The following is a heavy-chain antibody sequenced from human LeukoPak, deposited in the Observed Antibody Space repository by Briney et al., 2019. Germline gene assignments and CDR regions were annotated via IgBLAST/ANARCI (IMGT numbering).Heavy chain of an antibody. CDR3: ARLSYYYYDSTSRYFDI. J-gene: IGHJ3*02. D-gene: IGHD3-22*01. Sequence: GESLKISCKGSGYSFTSYWIGWVRQMPGEGLEWMGIIYPGDSDTRYSPSFQGQVTISADKSISTAYLQWSSLKASDTAMYYCARLSYYYYDSTSRYFDIWGQGTMVTVSS. V-gene: IGHV5-51*01. CDR2: IYPGDSDT. CDR1: GYSFTSYW.